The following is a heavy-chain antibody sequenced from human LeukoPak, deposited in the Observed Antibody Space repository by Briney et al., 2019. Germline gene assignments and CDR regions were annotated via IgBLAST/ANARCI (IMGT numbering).Heavy chain of an antibody. D-gene: IGHD3-9*01. V-gene: IGHV1-18*01. CDR2: ISAYNGNT. CDR1: GYTFTSYG. CDR3: ARARYYDILTGPNMDV. J-gene: IGHJ6*03. Sequence: ASVKVSCKASGYTFTSYGISWVRQAPGQGLEWMGWISAYNGNTNYAQKLQGRVTMTTDTSTSTAYMELRSLRSDDTAVYYCARARYYDILTGPNMDVWGKGTTVTVS.